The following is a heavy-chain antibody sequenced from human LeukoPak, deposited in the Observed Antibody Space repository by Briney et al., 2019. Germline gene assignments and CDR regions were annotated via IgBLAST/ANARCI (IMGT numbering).Heavy chain of an antibody. J-gene: IGHJ3*02. CDR2: FDPEDGET. CDR3: ATGDYGGHSRGAFDI. V-gene: IGHV1-24*01. Sequence: ASVKVSRMVSGYTLTELSMHWVRPAPGKGLEWMGGFDPEDGETIYAQKFQGRVTMTEDTSTDTAYMELSSLRSEDTAVYYCATGDYGGHSRGAFDIWGQGTMVTVSS. CDR1: GYTLTELS. D-gene: IGHD4-23*01.